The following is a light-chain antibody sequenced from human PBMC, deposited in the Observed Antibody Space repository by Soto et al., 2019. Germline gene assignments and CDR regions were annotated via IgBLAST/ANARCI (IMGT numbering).Light chain of an antibody. CDR3: HQLNSYHLT. J-gene: IGKJ5*01. CDR2: AES. Sequence: IQLTQSPSSLSASVGDRVTITCRASQGISSYLAWYQQIPAKAPTLLIYAESTLQSGVPSRFSGSGSGTDFTLTISSLQPEDFATYYCHQLNSYHLTFGQGTRLEIK. V-gene: IGKV1-9*01. CDR1: QGISSY.